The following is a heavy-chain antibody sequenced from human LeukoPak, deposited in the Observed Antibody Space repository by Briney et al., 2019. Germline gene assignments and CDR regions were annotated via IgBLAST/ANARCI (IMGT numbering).Heavy chain of an antibody. Sequence: GESLKISCKGSGYSFTSYWIGWVRQMPGKGLEWMGIIYPGDSDTGYSPSFQGQVTISADKSISTAYLQWSSLKASDTAMYYCARSYDSSGYYWDYWGQGTLVTVSS. V-gene: IGHV5-51*01. J-gene: IGHJ4*02. CDR2: IYPGDSDT. D-gene: IGHD3-22*01. CDR1: GYSFTSYW. CDR3: ARSYDSSGYYWDY.